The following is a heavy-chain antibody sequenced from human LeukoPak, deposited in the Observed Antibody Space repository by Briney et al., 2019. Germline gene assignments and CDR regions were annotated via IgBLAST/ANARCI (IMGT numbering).Heavy chain of an antibody. J-gene: IGHJ4*02. V-gene: IGHV4-61*02. Sequence: SETLSLTCTVSGGSISSSSYYWSWIRQPAGKGLEWIGRIYTSGSTNYNPSLKSRVTMSVDTSKNQFSLKLSSVTAADTAVYYCACGLSTDYFDYWGQGTLVTVSS. CDR2: IYTSGST. CDR3: ACGLSTDYFDY. CDR1: GGSISSSSYY. D-gene: IGHD2-2*01.